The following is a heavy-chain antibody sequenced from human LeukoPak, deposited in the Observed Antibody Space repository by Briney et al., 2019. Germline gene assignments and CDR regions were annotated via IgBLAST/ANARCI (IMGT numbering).Heavy chain of an antibody. V-gene: IGHV3-7*02. CDR2: ISPDGSGE. Sequence: GGSLRLSCAASGFSFTTYWMNWVRQGPGGRLEWVANISPDGSGEYYRNSVRGRFSISRDNAKESLYLQMNNVRADDSGIYYCSGRDSSRNPWAYWGQGTQVSVS. CDR1: GFSFTTYW. D-gene: IGHD2-2*01. CDR3: SGRDSSRNPWAY. J-gene: IGHJ4*02.